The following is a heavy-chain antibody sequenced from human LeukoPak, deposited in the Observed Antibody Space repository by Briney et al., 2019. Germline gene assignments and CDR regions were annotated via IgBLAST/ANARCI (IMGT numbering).Heavy chain of an antibody. CDR1: GDSISSYY. CDR3: ARVGSSGWYFLDY. Sequence: SETLSLTCTVSGDSISSYYWSWVRQPPGKGLEGIGYIYYSGSTNYNPSLKSRVTISVDTSKNQFSLKLSSVTAADTAVYYCARVGSSGWYFLDYWGQGTLVTVSS. CDR2: IYYSGST. V-gene: IGHV4-59*01. J-gene: IGHJ4*02. D-gene: IGHD6-19*01.